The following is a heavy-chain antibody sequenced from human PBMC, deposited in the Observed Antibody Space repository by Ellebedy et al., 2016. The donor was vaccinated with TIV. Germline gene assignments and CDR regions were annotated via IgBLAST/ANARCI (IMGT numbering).Heavy chain of an antibody. D-gene: IGHD6-13*01. CDR3: ARPAAAYSSSWYDFDC. Sequence: PGGSLRLSCAASGFTFSGFTMNWVRQAPGEGLEWVSSISSSGTYIHNADSVKGRFIISRDNAKNSLYLQMNSLRVEDTAIYYCARPAAAYSSSWYDFDCWGQGTLVTVSS. J-gene: IGHJ4*02. V-gene: IGHV3-21*01. CDR1: GFTFSGFT. CDR2: ISSSGTYI.